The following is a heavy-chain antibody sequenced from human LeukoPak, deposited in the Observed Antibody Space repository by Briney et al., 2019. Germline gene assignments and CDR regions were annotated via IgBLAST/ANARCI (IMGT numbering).Heavy chain of an antibody. CDR3: ARDEGARSVGFSHYYGMDV. V-gene: IGHV3-30-3*01. Sequence: WGSLSLSCAASGFSFCTYAMHWARPAPGQGLEWVAVASYDRTNKYYADSVKGRFTISRHNPKNTLYLQIDSLGPEDTAVYYCARDEGARSVGFSHYYGMDVWGQGTTVSVSS. J-gene: IGHJ6*02. D-gene: IGHD2-15*01. CDR2: ASYDRTNK. CDR1: GFSFCTYA.